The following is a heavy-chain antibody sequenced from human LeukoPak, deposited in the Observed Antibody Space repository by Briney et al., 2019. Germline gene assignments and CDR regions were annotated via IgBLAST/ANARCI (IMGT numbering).Heavy chain of an antibody. J-gene: IGHJ3*02. CDR3: AKYSGNWNLFGVAFDI. CDR2: ISDSGGST. D-gene: IGHD1-20*01. Sequence: GGSLRLSCEASGFTFSSYAMTWVRQAPGKGLEWVSTISDSGGSTYYADSVKGRFTISRDNSKNTLYLQMNSLGAEDTALYYCAKYSGNWNLFGVAFDIWGQGTMVTVSS. V-gene: IGHV3-23*01. CDR1: GFTFSSYA.